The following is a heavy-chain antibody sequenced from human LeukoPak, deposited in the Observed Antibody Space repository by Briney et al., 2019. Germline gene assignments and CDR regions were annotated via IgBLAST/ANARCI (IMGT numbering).Heavy chain of an antibody. CDR2: ISAYNGNT. V-gene: IGHV1-18*01. CDR3: ARAVPYYYDSSGYYYGAPWGY. D-gene: IGHD3-22*01. J-gene: IGHJ4*02. CDR1: GYTFTSYG. Sequence: GASVKVSCKASGYTFTSYGISWVRQAPGQGLEWMGWISAYNGNTNYAQKLQGRVTMTTDTSTSTAYMEPRSLRSDDTAVYYCARAVPYYYDSSGYYYGAPWGYWGQGTLVTVSS.